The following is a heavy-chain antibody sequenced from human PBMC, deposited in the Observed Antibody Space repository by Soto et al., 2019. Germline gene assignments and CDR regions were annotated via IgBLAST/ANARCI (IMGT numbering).Heavy chain of an antibody. CDR1: GGSISSYY. Sequence: PSETLSLTCTVSGGSISSYYWNWIRQPPGKGLEWIGYIYYSGTTNYNPSIKSRVTISVDTSKNYFSLNLSSVTAADTAVYYCARGSNAQWLVRLDYWGQGTLVTVSS. V-gene: IGHV4-59*01. J-gene: IGHJ4*02. CDR2: IYYSGTT. CDR3: ARGSNAQWLVRLDY. D-gene: IGHD6-19*01.